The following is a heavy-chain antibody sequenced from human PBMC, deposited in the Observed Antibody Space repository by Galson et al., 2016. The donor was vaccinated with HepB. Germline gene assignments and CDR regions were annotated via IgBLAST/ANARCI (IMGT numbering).Heavy chain of an antibody. Sequence: QSGAEVKKPGESLRISCKGSGYSFTSYWISWVRQMPGKGLEWMGRIDPSDSYTNYSPSFQGHVTISADKSISTAYLQWSSLKASDTATYYCAGGHYGSGSFYLFDYWGQGTLVTVSS. CDR3: AGGHYGSGSFYLFDY. CDR1: GYSFTSYW. V-gene: IGHV5-10-1*01. D-gene: IGHD3-10*01. J-gene: IGHJ4*02. CDR2: IDPSDSYT.